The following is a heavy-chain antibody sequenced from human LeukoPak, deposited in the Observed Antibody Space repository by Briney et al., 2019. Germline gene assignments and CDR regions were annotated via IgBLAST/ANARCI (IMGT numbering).Heavy chain of an antibody. Sequence: PGGSLRLSCAASGFTFSSYAMHWVRQAPGKGLEWVAVISYDGSNKYYADSVKGRFTISRDNSKNTLYLQMNSLRAEDTAVYYCARERSLGQYQLPHTLRYWGQGTLVTVSS. V-gene: IGHV3-30*04. CDR3: ARERSLGQYQLPHTLRY. J-gene: IGHJ4*02. D-gene: IGHD2-2*01. CDR1: GFTFSSYA. CDR2: ISYDGSNK.